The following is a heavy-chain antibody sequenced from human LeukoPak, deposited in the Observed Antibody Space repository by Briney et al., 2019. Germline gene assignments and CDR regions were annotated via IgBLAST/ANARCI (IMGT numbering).Heavy chain of an antibody. CDR2: ISASGRR. Sequence: SQTLSLTCTVSGASISSDSYYWSWIRQPAGKGLEWIGRISASGRRNYNPSLKSRVTISVDTSKNQFSLKLSSVTAADTAVYYCARDVRGYSYGYNYYYYYMDVWGKGTTVTISS. J-gene: IGHJ6*03. CDR3: ARDVRGYSYGYNYYYYYMDV. D-gene: IGHD5-18*01. V-gene: IGHV4-61*02. CDR1: GASISSDSYY.